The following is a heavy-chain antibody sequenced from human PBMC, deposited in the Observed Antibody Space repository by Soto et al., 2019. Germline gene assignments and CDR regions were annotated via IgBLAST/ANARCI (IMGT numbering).Heavy chain of an antibody. CDR2: INPSSGGT. Sequence: ASVKVSCKASGYTFTSDYLHWVRQAPGQGLEWMGIINPSSGGTTYTQKFQGRVTMTRDTSTSTAYMELRSLRSDDTAVYYCARDPPPPDYWGQGTLVTVSS. CDR3: ARDPPPPDY. J-gene: IGHJ4*02. CDR1: GYTFTSDY. V-gene: IGHV1-46*01.